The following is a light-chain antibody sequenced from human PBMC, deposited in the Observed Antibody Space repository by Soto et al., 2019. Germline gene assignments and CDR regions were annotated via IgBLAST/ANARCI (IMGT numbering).Light chain of an antibody. CDR1: SSDVGTYDL. Sequence: QSALTQPASVSGSPGQSITISCTGTSSDVGTYDLVSWYQQHPGRAPKLMIHEGSKRPSGVSTRFSGSKSGNTASLTISGLQVEDEADYYCCSYAGSNTFIFGGGTKLTVL. J-gene: IGLJ2*01. CDR3: CSYAGSNTFI. CDR2: EGS. V-gene: IGLV2-23*01.